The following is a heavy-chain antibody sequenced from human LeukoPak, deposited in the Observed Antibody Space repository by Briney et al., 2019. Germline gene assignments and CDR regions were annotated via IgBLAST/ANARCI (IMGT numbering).Heavy chain of an antibody. V-gene: IGHV4-34*01. CDR3: ARVGRTGYSGSFHFDY. J-gene: IGHJ4*02. CDR2: INNSGRT. D-gene: IGHD1-26*01. CDR1: GGSLSDKY. Sequence: SSEPLSLTCAVYGGSLSDKYWSWIRQSPGEGLEWIGEINNSGRTNHNPSLKGRVTLSVDTSKNQFSMKLNSVTATDTAVYYRARVGRTGYSGSFHFDYWGQGTLVTVPS.